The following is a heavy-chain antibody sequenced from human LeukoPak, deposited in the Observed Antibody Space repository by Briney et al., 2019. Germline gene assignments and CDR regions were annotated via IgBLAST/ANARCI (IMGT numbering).Heavy chain of an antibody. CDR2: FDPEDGET. D-gene: IGHD3-22*01. J-gene: IGHJ4*02. CDR1: GYTLTELS. Sequence: ASVKVSCKVSGYTLTELSMHWVRQALGKGLEWMGGFDPEDGETIYAQEFQGRVTMTEDTSTDTAYVELSSLRSEDTAVYYCATEPSYYYDSSGPGAFDYWGQGTLVTVSS. V-gene: IGHV1-24*01. CDR3: ATEPSYYYDSSGPGAFDY.